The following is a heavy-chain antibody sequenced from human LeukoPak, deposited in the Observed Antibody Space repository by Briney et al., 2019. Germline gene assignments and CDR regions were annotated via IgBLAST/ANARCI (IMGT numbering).Heavy chain of an antibody. D-gene: IGHD2-8*01. V-gene: IGHV3-53*01. CDR2: IYSDGSA. CDR1: GFTVNSNY. J-gene: IGHJ4*02. CDR3: AGGSLVWQFDY. Sequence: GGSLRLSCAASGFTVNSNYMSWVRQAPGKGLEWVSVIYSDGSAYYPDSVKGRFTISRDNSKNTLYLQMNSLRADDTAVYFCAGGSLVWQFDYWGQGTLVAVSS.